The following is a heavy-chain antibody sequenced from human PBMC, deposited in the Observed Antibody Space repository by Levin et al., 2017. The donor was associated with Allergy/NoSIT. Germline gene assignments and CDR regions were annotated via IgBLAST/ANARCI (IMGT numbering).Heavy chain of an antibody. Sequence: GGSLRLSCKGSGYSFTSYWITWVRQMPGKGLEWMGRIDPSDSYTNYRPSFQGHVTISADKSISTAYLQWSSLKASDTAMYYCARHLKRGGYFDWLSHFLPDFDYWGQGTLVTVSS. CDR3: ARHLKRGGYFDWLSHFLPDFDY. D-gene: IGHD3-9*01. V-gene: IGHV5-10-1*01. CDR2: IDPSDSYT. J-gene: IGHJ4*02. CDR1: GYSFTSYW.